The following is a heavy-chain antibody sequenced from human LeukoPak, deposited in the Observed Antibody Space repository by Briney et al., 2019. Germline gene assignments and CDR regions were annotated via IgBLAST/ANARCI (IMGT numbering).Heavy chain of an antibody. V-gene: IGHV4-59*11. D-gene: IGHD3-22*01. Sequence: PSETLSLTCTVTGGSFTTHYWSWIRQPPGKGLEWIGYISYIGSTNYNPSLKSRVTISINTSKNQVSLMLTSVTAADTAVYYCASDSISMNAFDAWGQGTMVTVSS. CDR1: GGSFTTHY. CDR2: ISYIGST. CDR3: ASDSISMNAFDA. J-gene: IGHJ3*01.